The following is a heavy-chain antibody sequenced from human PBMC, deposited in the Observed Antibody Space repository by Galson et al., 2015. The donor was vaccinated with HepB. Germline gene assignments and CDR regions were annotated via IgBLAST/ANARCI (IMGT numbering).Heavy chain of an antibody. CDR1: GFPFITYY. CDR2: INRNSIST. V-gene: IGHV3-23*05. D-gene: IGHD3-22*01. Sequence: SLRLSCAASGFPFITYYMNWLRQAPGQGLEWVSAINRNSISTYYAHSVKGRFIISRDTSRTTLYLEMNSLRAEDTAVYYCAKTTEKTKQYYDPYYYNGMDVWGQGTTVTVSS. J-gene: IGHJ6*02. CDR3: AKTTEKTKQYYDPYYYNGMDV.